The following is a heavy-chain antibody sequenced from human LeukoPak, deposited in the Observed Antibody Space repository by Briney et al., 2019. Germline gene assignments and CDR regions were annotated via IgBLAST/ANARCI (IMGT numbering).Heavy chain of an antibody. D-gene: IGHD2-2*01. V-gene: IGHV1-3*01. CDR2: INAGNGNT. J-gene: IGHJ4*02. CDR1: GYTFTSYA. Sequence: ASVRVSCKASGYTFTSYAMHWVRQAPGQRLEWMGWINAGNGNTKYSQKFQGRVTITRDTSASTAYMELSSLRSEDTAVYFCASGLQLLPFDYWGQGTLVIVSS. CDR3: ASGLQLLPFDY.